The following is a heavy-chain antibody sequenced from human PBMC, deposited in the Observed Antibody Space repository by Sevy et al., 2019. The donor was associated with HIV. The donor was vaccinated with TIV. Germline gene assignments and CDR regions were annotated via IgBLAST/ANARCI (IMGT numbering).Heavy chain of an antibody. CDR3: ARSEQALYEMGFDI. J-gene: IGHJ4*02. CDR1: GYRFNNYG. V-gene: IGHV1-18*01. Sequence: AAVKVSCKASGYRFNNYGISWVRQAPGQGPEWLGWIATYNGGTDYAQKLQGRVTVTIDTFTSTAYMELRSLRLDHTAVYYCARSEQALYEMGFDIWGQGTAVTVSS. CDR2: IATYNGGT. D-gene: IGHD2-2*02.